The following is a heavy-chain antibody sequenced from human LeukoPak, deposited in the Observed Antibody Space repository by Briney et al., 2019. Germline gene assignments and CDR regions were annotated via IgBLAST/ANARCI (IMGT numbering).Heavy chain of an antibody. CDR3: ARLVPPSGSGSPHPHLFDY. CDR2: IYYRRRD. Sequence: PSETLSLTGTVSGDFISRSNYYWGWIRQPPGKGLEWIGSIYYRRRDDYNPSLKSRVTISVDTSKNQLSLNLSSVTAADTAVYYCARLVPPSGSGSPHPHLFDYWGQAALVIVSS. D-gene: IGHD3-10*01. J-gene: IGHJ4*02. CDR1: GDFISRSNYY. V-gene: IGHV4-39*01.